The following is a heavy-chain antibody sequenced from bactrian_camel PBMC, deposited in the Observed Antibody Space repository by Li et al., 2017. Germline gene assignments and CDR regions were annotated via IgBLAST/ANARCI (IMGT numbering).Heavy chain of an antibody. D-gene: IGHD2*01. V-gene: IGHV3S1*01. CDR1: GYRYSRNC. Sequence: QVQLVESGGGLVQPGGSLRLSCAVSGYRYSRNCIGWFRQAPGKEREGVAISYSGGMTTTYTDSVKGRFTISRDNAKKTVYLQVNGLKPEDSAMYYCAASQYLTYDSCRHWPGTPGYRIGYLGQGTQVTVS. J-gene: IGHJ6*01. CDR3: AASQYLTYDSCRHWPGTPGYRIGY. CDR2: SYSGGMTT.